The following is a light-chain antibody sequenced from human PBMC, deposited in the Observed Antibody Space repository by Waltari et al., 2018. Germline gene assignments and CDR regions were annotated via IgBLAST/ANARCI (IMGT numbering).Light chain of an antibody. CDR3: QQYGNSRT. CDR2: GAS. V-gene: IGKV3-20*01. Sequence: EIVLTQSPGTLSLSPGERATLSCRASQSVSSSYLAWYQQKPGQAPRRLIYGASRRATGIPDRFSGSGSGTDFTLTITRLEPDDFAVYYCQQYGNSRTFGQGTKVEIK. CDR1: QSVSSSY. J-gene: IGKJ1*01.